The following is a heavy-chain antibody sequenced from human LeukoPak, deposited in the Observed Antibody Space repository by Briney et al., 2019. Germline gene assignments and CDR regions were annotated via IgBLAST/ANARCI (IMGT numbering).Heavy chain of an antibody. D-gene: IGHD2-8*01. CDR3: ARDWPNPTLNYYYYGMDV. J-gene: IGHJ6*02. CDR2: INPSGGST. V-gene: IGHV1-46*01. CDR1: GYTFTSYY. Sequence: GASVKISCKASGYTFTSYYMHWVRQAPGQGLEWMGIINPSGGSTSYAQKFQGRVTMTRDTSTSTVYMELSSLRSEDTAVYYCARDWPNPTLNYYYYGMDVWGQGTTVTVSS.